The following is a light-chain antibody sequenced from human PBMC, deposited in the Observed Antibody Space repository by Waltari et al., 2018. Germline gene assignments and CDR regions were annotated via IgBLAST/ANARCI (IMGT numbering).Light chain of an antibody. CDR1: SSNIGSTT. V-gene: IGLV1-44*01. CDR3: AAWDDTLKGL. J-gene: IGLJ3*02. CDR2: NDD. Sequence: QSVLTQPPSASGAPGQRVTITCSIGSSNIGSTTVNWYQQFPGTAPKLLMFNDDQRASGVPGRFSGSRSVTSASLAISGLQPEDEATYYCAAWDDTLKGLFGGGTTLTVL.